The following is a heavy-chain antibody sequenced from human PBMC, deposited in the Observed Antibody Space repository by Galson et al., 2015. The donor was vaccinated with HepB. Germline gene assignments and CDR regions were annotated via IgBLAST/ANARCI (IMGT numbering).Heavy chain of an antibody. D-gene: IGHD4-11*01. Sequence: SVKVSCKASGYTFTMYGISWVRQASGQGLEWMGWIYPYYGNRNYAQRFQDRATMTTDTSTNTAYMELRRLRSDDTAVYYCARVDTNFNWFDPWGQGTLVTVSS. V-gene: IGHV1-18*04. CDR3: ARVDTNFNWFDP. J-gene: IGHJ5*02. CDR1: GYTFTMYG. CDR2: IYPYYGNR.